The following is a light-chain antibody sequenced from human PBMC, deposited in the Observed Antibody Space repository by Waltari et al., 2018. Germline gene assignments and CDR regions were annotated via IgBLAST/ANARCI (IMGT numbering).Light chain of an antibody. CDR2: AAS. Sequence: DSQMTQSPSPLSASVGDRVTITCRASQTLSRSLNWYQQKPGKAPKLLIYAASSLQSGVPSRFSGSGSGTDFTLTISSLQPEDYATYYCQQSYSTPRTFGPGTKVDIK. J-gene: IGKJ3*01. CDR1: QTLSRS. V-gene: IGKV1-39*01. CDR3: QQSYSTPRT.